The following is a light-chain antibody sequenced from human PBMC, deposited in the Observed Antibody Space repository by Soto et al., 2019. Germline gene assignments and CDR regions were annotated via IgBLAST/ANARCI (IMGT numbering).Light chain of an antibody. CDR3: QQYRDLPQT. CDR2: NSS. V-gene: IGKV3-20*01. Sequence: EIVLTQSPGTLSLSPGERATLSCRASQSVRSNYLAWYQQKPGQAPRLLIYNSSTRATGIPDRFSGSGSGTDFTLTISRLEPEDFALYYCQQYRDLPQTFGQGTKVEIK. J-gene: IGKJ1*01. CDR1: QSVRSNY.